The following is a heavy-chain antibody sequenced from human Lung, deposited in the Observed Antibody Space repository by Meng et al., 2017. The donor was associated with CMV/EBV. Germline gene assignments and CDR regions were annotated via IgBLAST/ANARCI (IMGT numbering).Heavy chain of an antibody. CDR2: IKEDGSEK. CDR1: GFTLSSYW. D-gene: IGHD1-26*01. Sequence: GESLKISCAASGFTLSSYWMSWVRQAPGKGLEWVANIKEDGSEKYYVDSVKGRFTISRDNAKNSLYVQMNSLRGEDTAVYYCARAYRAIDYWGQGPLVTVSS. CDR3: ARAYRAIDY. J-gene: IGHJ4*02. V-gene: IGHV3-7*01.